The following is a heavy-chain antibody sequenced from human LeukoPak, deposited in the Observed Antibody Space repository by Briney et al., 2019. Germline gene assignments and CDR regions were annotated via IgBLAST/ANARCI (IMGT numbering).Heavy chain of an antibody. D-gene: IGHD6-19*01. CDR1: GCSLSTSGVG. Sequence: SGPTLVNPTQTLTLTCTFSGCSLSTSGVGVGWIRQPPGKALEWLALIYWNDDKRYSPSLKSRLTITKDTSKNQVVLTMTNMDPVDTATYYCAREIAVAGVFDYWGQGTLVTVSS. CDR2: IYWNDDK. V-gene: IGHV2-5*01. CDR3: AREIAVAGVFDY. J-gene: IGHJ4*02.